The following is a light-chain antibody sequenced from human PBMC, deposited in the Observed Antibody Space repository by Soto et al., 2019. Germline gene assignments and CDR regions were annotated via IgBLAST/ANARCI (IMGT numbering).Light chain of an antibody. CDR1: SSDVGGYNY. Sequence: QSVLTQPATVSGPPGQSITISCTGTSSDVGGYNYVSWYQQHPGKAPKLMIYDVSNRPSGFSNRFSGPKSGNTASLPISGLQAEDEANYYCSSNTSTSPPFYAFGPGPKVPVL. CDR3: SSNTSTSPPFYA. CDR2: DVS. J-gene: IGLJ1*01. V-gene: IGLV2-14*01.